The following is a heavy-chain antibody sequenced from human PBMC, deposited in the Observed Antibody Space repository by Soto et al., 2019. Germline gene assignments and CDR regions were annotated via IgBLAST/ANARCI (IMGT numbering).Heavy chain of an antibody. CDR3: ARDKLEVVAATNYYYYGMDV. J-gene: IGHJ6*02. CDR2: INAGNGNT. CDR1: GYTFTSYA. Sequence: ASVKVSCKASGYTFTSYAMHWVRQAPGQRLEWMGWINAGNGNTKYSQKFQGRVTITADKSTGTAYMELSSLRSGDTAVYYCARDKLEVVAATNYYYYGMDVWGQGTTVTVSS. D-gene: IGHD2-15*01. V-gene: IGHV1-3*01.